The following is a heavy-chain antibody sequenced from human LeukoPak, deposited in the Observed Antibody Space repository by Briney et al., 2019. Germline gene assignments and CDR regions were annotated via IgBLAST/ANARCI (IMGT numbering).Heavy chain of an antibody. CDR2: IVVGSGNT. Sequence: SVKVSCKASGFTFTSSAVQWVRQARGQRLEWIGWIVVGSGNTNYAQKFQERVTITRDMSTSTAYMELSSLRSEDTAVYYCAADREIVVVPAAPLDPWGQGTLVTVSS. CDR3: AADREIVVVPAAPLDP. J-gene: IGHJ5*02. V-gene: IGHV1-58*01. D-gene: IGHD2-2*01. CDR1: GFTFTSSA.